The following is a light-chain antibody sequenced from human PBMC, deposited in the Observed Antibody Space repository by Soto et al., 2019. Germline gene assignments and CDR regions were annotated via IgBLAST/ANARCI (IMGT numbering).Light chain of an antibody. J-gene: IGKJ1*01. CDR3: QQYGSSGT. CDR2: GAS. CDR1: QSVSNNY. Sequence: VMTQSPATLSVSTGERATLSCRASQSVSNNYLAWYQQKPGQAPRLLIYGASNRATGIPDRFSGSGSGTDFTLTISRLEPEDFAVYYCQQYGSSGTFGQGTKVAIK. V-gene: IGKV3-20*01.